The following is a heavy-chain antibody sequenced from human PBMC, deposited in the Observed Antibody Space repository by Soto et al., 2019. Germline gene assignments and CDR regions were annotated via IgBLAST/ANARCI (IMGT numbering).Heavy chain of an antibody. Sequence: PSETLSLTCTVSGRSINSGDYHWTWIRQFPGKGLEWIGGIYYSAGTYYNPALVSRITISLDTSKNQFSLKLTSVTAADTAVYYCARDSRTPSGGMDVWGQGTTVTVSS. CDR2: IYYSAGT. CDR3: ARDSRTPSGGMDV. V-gene: IGHV4-30-4*01. CDR1: GRSINSGDYH. J-gene: IGHJ6*02.